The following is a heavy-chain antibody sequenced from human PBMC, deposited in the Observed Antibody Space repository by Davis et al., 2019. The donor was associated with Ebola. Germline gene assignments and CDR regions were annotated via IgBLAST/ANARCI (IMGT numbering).Heavy chain of an antibody. D-gene: IGHD2-15*01. V-gene: IGHV3-30-3*01. CDR3: ARGRRVVVAATHYDGMDV. J-gene: IGHJ6*02. Sequence: GESLKISCAASGFTFSDHYMHWVRQAPGKGLEWVAVISYDGSNKYYADSVKGRFTISRDNSKNTLYLQMNSLRAEDTAVYYCARGRRVVVAATHYDGMDVWGQGTTVNVSS. CDR1: GFTFSDHY. CDR2: ISYDGSNK.